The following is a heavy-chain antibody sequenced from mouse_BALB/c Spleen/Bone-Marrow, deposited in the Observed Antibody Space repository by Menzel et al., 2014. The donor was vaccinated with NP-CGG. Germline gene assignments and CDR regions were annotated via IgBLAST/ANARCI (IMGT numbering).Heavy chain of an antibody. CDR2: IDPANGNA. CDR3: ARNGNYGAWFAY. Sequence: EVNLVESGAELVKPGASVNLSCTASGFNIKDTYMHWVKQRPEQGLEWIGWIDPANGNAKYDPKFQGKATITADTSSNTAYLQLSSLTSEDTAVYYCARNGNYGAWFAYWGQGTLVTVSA. J-gene: IGHJ3*01. V-gene: IGHV14-3*02. D-gene: IGHD2-1*01. CDR1: GFNIKDTY.